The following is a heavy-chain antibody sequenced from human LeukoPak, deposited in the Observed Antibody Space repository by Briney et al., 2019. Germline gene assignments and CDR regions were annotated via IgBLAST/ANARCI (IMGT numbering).Heavy chain of an antibody. V-gene: IGHV3-20*04. Sequence: GGSLRLSCAASGFTFDDYGMSWVRQAPGKGLEWVSGINWNGGSTGYADSVKGRFTISRDNAKNSLYLQMNSLRAEDTALYYCAKGISGSYWDAFDIWGQGTMVTVSS. D-gene: IGHD1-26*01. CDR1: GFTFDDYG. CDR2: INWNGGST. CDR3: AKGISGSYWDAFDI. J-gene: IGHJ3*02.